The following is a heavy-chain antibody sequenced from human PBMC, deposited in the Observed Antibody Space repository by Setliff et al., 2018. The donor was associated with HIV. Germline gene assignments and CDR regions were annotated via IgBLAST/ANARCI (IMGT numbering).Heavy chain of an antibody. D-gene: IGHD6-13*01. CDR3: ATYSSSWPDY. V-gene: IGHV4-39*01. Sequence: SETLSLTCTVSGGSISSRAYYWGWIRQPPGKGLEWIGSIFYSGSTYYNPSLKSRVTISVDTSKNQFSLKLSSVTAADTAVYYCATYSSSWPDYWGRGTLLTVSS. CDR2: IFYSGST. CDR1: GGSISSRAYY. J-gene: IGHJ4*02.